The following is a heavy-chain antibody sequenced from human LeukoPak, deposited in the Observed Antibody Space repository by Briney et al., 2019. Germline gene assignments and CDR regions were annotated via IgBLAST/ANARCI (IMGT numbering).Heavy chain of an antibody. D-gene: IGHD3-3*01. Sequence: SSVHVCCKASRYTFTGYYMHWVRQAPGKGVEWMGWINPNSGGTNYAQKFQGRVTMTSDTSISTAYMELSRLRSDDTAVYYCARTISEWPLSPWGQGTLATVSS. V-gene: IGHV1-2*02. CDR1: RYTFTGYY. J-gene: IGHJ5*02. CDR3: ARTISEWPLSP. CDR2: INPNSGGT.